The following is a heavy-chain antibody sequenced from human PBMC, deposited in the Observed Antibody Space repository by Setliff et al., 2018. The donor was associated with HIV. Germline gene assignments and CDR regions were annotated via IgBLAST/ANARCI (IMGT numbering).Heavy chain of an antibody. CDR2: INPNSGGT. V-gene: IGHV1-2*02. CDR1: GYTFTGYY. Sequence: ASVKVSCKASGYTFTGYYMHWVRQAPGQGLEWMGWINPNSGGTNYAQKFQGRVTMTRDASISTAYMELSRLRSDDTAVYYCARGLWFGELEGYNWFDPWGQGTLVTVSS. J-gene: IGHJ5*02. CDR3: ARGLWFGELEGYNWFDP. D-gene: IGHD3-10*01.